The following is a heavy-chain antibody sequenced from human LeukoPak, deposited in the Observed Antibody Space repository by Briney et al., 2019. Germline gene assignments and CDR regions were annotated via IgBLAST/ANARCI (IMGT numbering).Heavy chain of an antibody. J-gene: IGHJ4*02. V-gene: IGHV1-2*02. CDR2: INPNSGGT. CDR3: ARLYLQAARPQDY. CDR1: GYPFTDYY. D-gene: IGHD6-6*01. Sequence: ASVKVSCKASGYPFTDYYIHWVRQAPGQGLEWMGWINPNSGGTKYAKTFQGRVSMTRATSITTAYMELRRLRSDDTAVYYCARLYLQAARPQDYWGQGTLVTVSS.